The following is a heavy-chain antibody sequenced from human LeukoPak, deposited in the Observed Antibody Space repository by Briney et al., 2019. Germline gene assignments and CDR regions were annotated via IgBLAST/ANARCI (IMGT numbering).Heavy chain of an antibody. CDR1: GFTFSSYA. CDR3: ARDLGSGGPTKVGY. J-gene: IGHJ4*02. CDR2: ISYDGSNK. Sequence: GRSLRLSCAASGFTFSSYAMHWVRQAPGKGLEWVAVISYDGSNKYYADSVKGRFTISRDNSKNTLYLQMNSQRAEDTAVYYCARDLGSGGPTKVGYWGQGTLVTVSS. V-gene: IGHV3-30*04. D-gene: IGHD6-19*01.